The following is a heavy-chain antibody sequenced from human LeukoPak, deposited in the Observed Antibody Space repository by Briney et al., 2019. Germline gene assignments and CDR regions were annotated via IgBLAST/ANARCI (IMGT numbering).Heavy chain of an antibody. CDR1: GGTFSSDA. CDR2: IIPIFGTA. Sequence: SVKVSCKXSGGTFSSDAISWVRQATGQGLEWMGRIIPIFGTANYPQKFQGRVTITTDESTSTAYMELSSLRSEDTAVYYCARAGDDYSPDYWGQGTLVTVSS. J-gene: IGHJ4*02. CDR3: ARAGDDYSPDY. D-gene: IGHD4-11*01. V-gene: IGHV1-69*05.